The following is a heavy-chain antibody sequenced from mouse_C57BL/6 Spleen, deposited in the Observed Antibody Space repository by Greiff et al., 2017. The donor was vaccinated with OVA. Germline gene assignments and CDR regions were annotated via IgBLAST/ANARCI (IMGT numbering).Heavy chain of an antibody. CDR3: ARNELGYFDY. Sequence: QVQLQQPGAELVRPGSSVKLSCKASGYTFTSYWMDWVKQRPGQGLEWIGNIYPSDSEAHYNQKFKDKATLTVDKSSSTAYMQLSSLTSEDSAVYYCARNELGYFDYWGQGTTLTVSS. J-gene: IGHJ2*01. D-gene: IGHD4-1*01. V-gene: IGHV1-61*01. CDR2: IYPSDSEA. CDR1: GYTFTSYW.